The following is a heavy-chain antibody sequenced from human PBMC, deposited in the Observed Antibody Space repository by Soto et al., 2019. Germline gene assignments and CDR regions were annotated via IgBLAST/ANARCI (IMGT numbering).Heavy chain of an antibody. CDR1: GYTFTSYD. CDR2: MNPNSGNT. CDR3: ASPTGITGYYYYYGMDV. V-gene: IGHV1-8*01. Sequence: QMQLVQSGAEVKKPGASVKVSCKASGYTFTSYDINLVRQATGQGLEWMGWMNPNSGNTGYAQKFQGRVTMTRNTPLSTAYMELISLRSEDTAVYYCASPTGITGYYYYYGMDVWGQGTTVTVSS. D-gene: IGHD3-10*01. J-gene: IGHJ6*02.